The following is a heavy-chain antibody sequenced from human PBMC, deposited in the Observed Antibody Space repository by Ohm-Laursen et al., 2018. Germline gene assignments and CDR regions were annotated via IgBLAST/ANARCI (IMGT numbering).Heavy chain of an antibody. Sequence: SLRLSCAAPGFTFSSYGMHWVRQAPGKGLEWVAVISYDGSNKYYADSVKGRFTISRDNSKNTLYLQMNSLRAEDTAVYYCARDINYGDIYYFDYWGQGTLVTVSS. CDR1: GFTFSSYG. V-gene: IGHV3-33*05. J-gene: IGHJ4*02. CDR2: ISYDGSNK. D-gene: IGHD4-17*01. CDR3: ARDINYGDIYYFDY.